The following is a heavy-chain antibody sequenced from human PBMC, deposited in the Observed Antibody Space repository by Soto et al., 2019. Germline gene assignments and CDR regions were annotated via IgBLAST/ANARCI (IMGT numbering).Heavy chain of an antibody. J-gene: IGHJ4*02. CDR1: GGSISSSNW. V-gene: IGHV4-4*02. CDR2: IYHSGST. CDR3: ARQLSSTTFVGFDY. Sequence: SETLSLTCAVSGGSISSSNWWSWVRQPPGKGLEWIGEIYHSGSTNYNPSLKSRVTISVDKSKNQFSLKLSSVTAADTAVYYCARQLSSTTFVGFDYWGQGTLVTVSS. D-gene: IGHD6-13*01.